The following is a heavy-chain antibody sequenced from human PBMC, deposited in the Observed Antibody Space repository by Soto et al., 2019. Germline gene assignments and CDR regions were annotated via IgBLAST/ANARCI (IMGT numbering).Heavy chain of an antibody. Sequence: QVQLVESGGGVVQPGRSLRLSCAASGFTFSSYGMHWVRQAPGKGLEWVAVISYDGSNKYYADSVKGRFTISRDNSKNTLYLQMNSLRAEDTAVYYCAKGIGYGDYRFGFYYWGQGTLVTVSS. V-gene: IGHV3-30*18. J-gene: IGHJ4*02. CDR3: AKGIGYGDYRFGFYY. D-gene: IGHD4-17*01. CDR2: ISYDGSNK. CDR1: GFTFSSYG.